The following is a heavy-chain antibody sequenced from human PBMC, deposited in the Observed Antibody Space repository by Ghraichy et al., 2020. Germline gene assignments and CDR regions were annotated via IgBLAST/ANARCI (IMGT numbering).Heavy chain of an antibody. J-gene: IGHJ6*02. Sequence: GGSLRLSCVVSEFSFSVYSMNWVRQAPGKGLEWVSSISASSTYMHYRDSVKGRFTISRDNAKNSLYLQMNSLSAEDTAVYYCASAMRTGMDVWGQGTTVVVS. CDR1: EFSFSVYS. CDR3: ASAMRTGMDV. CDR2: ISASSTYM. V-gene: IGHV3-21*01.